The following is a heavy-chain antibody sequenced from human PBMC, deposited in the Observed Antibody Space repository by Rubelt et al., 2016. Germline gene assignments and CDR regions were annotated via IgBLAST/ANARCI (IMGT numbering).Heavy chain of an antibody. CDR1: GYTFTSSY. J-gene: IGHJ4*02. Sequence: QVQLVQSGAEVKKPGASVKVSCKASGYTFTSSYMHWVRQAPGQGLEWMGIINPSGGSTGYAQKFQGRITMTRDTSTSTVYMELSSLRAEDTAVYYCARANSGSGYFGIDYWGQGTLVTVSS. CDR3: ARANSGSGYFGIDY. V-gene: IGHV1-46*01. CDR2: INPSGGST. D-gene: IGHD3-22*01.